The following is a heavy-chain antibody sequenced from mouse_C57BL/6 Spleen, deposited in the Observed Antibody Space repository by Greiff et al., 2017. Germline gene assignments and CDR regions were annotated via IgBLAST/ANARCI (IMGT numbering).Heavy chain of an antibody. CDR3: ARDYYGSSNY. D-gene: IGHD1-1*01. V-gene: IGHV1-22*01. Sequence: EVMLVESGPELVKPGASVKMSCKASGYTFTDYNMHWVKQSHGKSLEWIGYINPNNGGTSYNQKFKGKATLTVNKSSSTAYMELRSLTSEDSAVYYCARDYYGSSNYWGQGTTLTVSS. CDR2: INPNNGGT. J-gene: IGHJ2*01. CDR1: GYTFTDYN.